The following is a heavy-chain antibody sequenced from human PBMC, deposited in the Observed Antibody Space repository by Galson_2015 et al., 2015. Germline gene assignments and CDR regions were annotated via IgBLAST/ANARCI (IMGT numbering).Heavy chain of an antibody. CDR3: ARGNMTTVTNYFDY. V-gene: IGHV3-7*02. Sequence: SLRLSCAASGFTFSSYWMSWVRQAPGKGLEWVANIKQDGSEKYYVDSVKGRFTISRDNAKNSLYLQMNSLRDEDTAVYYCARGNMTTVTNYFDYWGQGTLVTVSS. CDR2: IKQDGSEK. D-gene: IGHD4-17*01. J-gene: IGHJ4*02. CDR1: GFTFSSYW.